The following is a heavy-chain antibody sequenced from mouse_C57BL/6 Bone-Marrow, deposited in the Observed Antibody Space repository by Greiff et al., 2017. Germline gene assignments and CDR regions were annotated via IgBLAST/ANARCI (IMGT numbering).Heavy chain of an antibody. CDR2: ISSGGSYT. CDR3: ARLGNSAWFAY. CDR1: GFTFSSYG. Sequence: EVMLVESGGDLVKPGGSLKLSCAASGFTFSSYGMSWVRQTPDKRLEWVATISSGGSYTYYPDSVKGRFTISRDNAKNTLYLQMSSLKSEDTARYYCARLGNSAWFAYWGQGTLVTVSA. D-gene: IGHD2-1*01. J-gene: IGHJ3*01. V-gene: IGHV5-6*01.